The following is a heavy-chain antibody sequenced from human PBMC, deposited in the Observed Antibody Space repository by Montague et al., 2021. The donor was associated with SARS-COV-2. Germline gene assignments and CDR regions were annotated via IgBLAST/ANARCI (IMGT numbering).Heavy chain of an antibody. V-gene: IGHV4-39*02. J-gene: IGHJ4*02. CDR1: GGSISSSSYY. Sequence: SETLSLTCTVSGGSISSSSYYWGWIRQPPGKGLEWIGNIYYSGSTYYNPSLRSRVTISVETSKNQLSLRLNAVTAADTAVYYCATEGAAAGFDFWGQGILVTVSS. CDR2: IYYSGST. CDR3: ATEGAAAGFDF. D-gene: IGHD6-13*01.